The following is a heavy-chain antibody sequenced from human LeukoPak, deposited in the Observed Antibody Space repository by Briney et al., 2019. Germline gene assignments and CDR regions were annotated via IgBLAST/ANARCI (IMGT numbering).Heavy chain of an antibody. J-gene: IGHJ4*02. CDR3: ARIVGQTRDY. CDR2: INHSGST. D-gene: IGHD2-21*01. CDR1: GGSISSSSYY. V-gene: IGHV4-39*07. Sequence: SETLSLTCTVSGGSISSSSYYWGWVRQPPGKGLEWIGEINHSGSTNYNPSLKSRVTISVDTSKNQFSLKLSSVTPEDTAVYYCARIVGQTRDYWGQGTLVTVSS.